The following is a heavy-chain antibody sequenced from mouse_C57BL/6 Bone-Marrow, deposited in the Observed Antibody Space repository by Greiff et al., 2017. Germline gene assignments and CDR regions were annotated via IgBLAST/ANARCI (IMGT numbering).Heavy chain of an antibody. V-gene: IGHV1-64*01. Sequence: QVQLQQSGAELVKPGASVKLSCKASGYTFTSYWMHWVKQRPGQGLEWIGMIHPNSGSTNYDEKFKSKATLTVDKSSSTAYMQLSSLTSEDSAVYYCATLLLLRYDYWGQGTTLTVSS. CDR3: ATLLLLRYDY. CDR1: GYTFTSYW. CDR2: IHPNSGST. J-gene: IGHJ2*01. D-gene: IGHD1-1*01.